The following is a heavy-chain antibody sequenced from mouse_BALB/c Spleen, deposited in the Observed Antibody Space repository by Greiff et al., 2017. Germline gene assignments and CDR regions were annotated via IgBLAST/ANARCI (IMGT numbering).Heavy chain of an antibody. CDR2: ISSGGSYT. V-gene: IGHV5-6*01. CDR1: GFTFSSYG. D-gene: IGHD2-14*01. Sequence: EVQVVESGGDLVKPGGSLKLSCAASGFTFSSYGMSWVRQTPDKRLEWVATISSGGSYTYYPDSVKGRFTISRDNAKNTLYLQMSSLKSEDTAMYYCARRYRYDGRVWAMDYWGQGTSVTVSS. CDR3: ARRYRYDGRVWAMDY. J-gene: IGHJ4*01.